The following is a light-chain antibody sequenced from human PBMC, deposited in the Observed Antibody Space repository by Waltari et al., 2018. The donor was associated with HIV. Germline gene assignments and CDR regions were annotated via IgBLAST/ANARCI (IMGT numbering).Light chain of an antibody. J-gene: IGLJ2*01. CDR1: SGSIASNS. CDR3: QSYDSSNHVV. Sequence: NFMLTQPHSVSESPGKTVTISCTRSSGSIASNSVQWYQQRPGSSPTTVIYEDNQRPSGVPDRFSGSIDSSSNSASLTISGLKTEDEADYYCQSYDSSNHVVFGGGTKLTVL. V-gene: IGLV6-57*01. CDR2: EDN.